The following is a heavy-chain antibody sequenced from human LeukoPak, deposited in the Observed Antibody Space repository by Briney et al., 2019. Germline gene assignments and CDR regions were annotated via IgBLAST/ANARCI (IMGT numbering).Heavy chain of an antibody. V-gene: IGHV4-30-4*01. Sequence: SQTLSPTCAVSGASISSGDYYRSWVRQPPQKGLEWIGYISYSGSTYYNPSLKSRVTISIDTSKNQFSLKLSSVTAADTAVYYCAREPHSSGYYPGGHYWGQGTLVTVSS. CDR3: AREPHSSGYYPGGHY. J-gene: IGHJ4*02. CDR2: ISYSGST. D-gene: IGHD3-22*01. CDR1: GASISSGDYY.